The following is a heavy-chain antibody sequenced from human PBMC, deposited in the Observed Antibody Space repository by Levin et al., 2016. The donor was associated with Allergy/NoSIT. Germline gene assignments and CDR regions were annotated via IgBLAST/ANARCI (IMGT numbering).Heavy chain of an antibody. V-gene: IGHV4-59*08. Sequence: GSLRLSCTVSGGSVGSYYWGWIRQSPGKGLECIGYIYHSGTTNYNPSLKSRVTISVDTSKNQFSLRLRSVTAADTAVYYCARLRDYGLGNYAYTADVWGQGTTVTVSS. CDR3: ARLRDYGLGNYAYTADV. D-gene: IGHD3-10*01. CDR2: IYHSGTT. J-gene: IGHJ6*02. CDR1: GGSVGSYY.